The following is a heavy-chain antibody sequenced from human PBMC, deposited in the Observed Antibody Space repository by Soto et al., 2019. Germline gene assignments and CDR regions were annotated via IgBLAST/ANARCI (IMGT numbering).Heavy chain of an antibody. V-gene: IGHV1-18*01. CDR1: GYTFTSYG. Sequence: GASVKVSCKASGYTFTSYGISWVRQAPGQGLEWMGWISAYNGNTNYAQKLQGRVTMTTDTSTSTAYMELRSLRSDDTAVYYCARTRYCISTSCSFTTRNYWGQGTLVTVSS. CDR3: ARTRYCISTSCSFTTRNY. J-gene: IGHJ4*02. D-gene: IGHD2-2*01. CDR2: ISAYNGNT.